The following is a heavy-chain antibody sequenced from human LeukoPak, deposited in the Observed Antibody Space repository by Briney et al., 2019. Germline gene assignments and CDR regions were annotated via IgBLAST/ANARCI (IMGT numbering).Heavy chain of an antibody. V-gene: IGHV4-30-4*01. Sequence: PSETLSLTCTVSGGSISSGDYYWSWIRQPPGKGLEWIGYIYYSGSPYYNPSLKSRLTISVDTSKNQFSLKLTSVTAADTAVYYCAILLTGHFDPWGQGTLVTVSS. CDR3: AILLTGHFDP. CDR2: IYYSGSP. D-gene: IGHD3-9*01. J-gene: IGHJ5*02. CDR1: GGSISSGDYY.